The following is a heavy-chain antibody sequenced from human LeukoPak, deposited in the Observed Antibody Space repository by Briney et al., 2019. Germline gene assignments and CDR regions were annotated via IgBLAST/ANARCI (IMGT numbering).Heavy chain of an antibody. V-gene: IGHV1-2*02. Sequence: ASVKVSCKTSVYSFSGYHTHWVRQAPGQGPEWMGWMNPNSGDTKYAQNFQGRVTMTRDTSISTAYMELRSLTSDDTAVYYSARIKGGPNWGQGTLVTVSS. CDR1: VYSFSGYH. CDR2: MNPNSGDT. CDR3: ARIKGGPN. J-gene: IGHJ4*02. D-gene: IGHD3-16*01.